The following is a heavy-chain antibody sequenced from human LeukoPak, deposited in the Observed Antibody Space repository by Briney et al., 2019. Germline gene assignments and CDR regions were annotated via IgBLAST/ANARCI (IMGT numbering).Heavy chain of an antibody. Sequence: GESLRLSCAASGFTVGSNYMSWVRQAPGKGLEWVSVIYSGGSTYYADSVKGRFTISRDNSKNTLYLQMNSLRAEDTAVYYCAKGRGSSWFFDYWGQGTLVTVSS. CDR3: AKGRGSSWFFDY. CDR1: GFTVGSNY. J-gene: IGHJ4*02. CDR2: IYSGGST. D-gene: IGHD6-13*01. V-gene: IGHV3-53*01.